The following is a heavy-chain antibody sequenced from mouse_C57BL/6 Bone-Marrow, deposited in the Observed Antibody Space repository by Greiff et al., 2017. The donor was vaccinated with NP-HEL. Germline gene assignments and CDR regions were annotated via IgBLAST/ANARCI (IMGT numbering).Heavy chain of an antibody. CDR2: IRSKSNNYAT. D-gene: IGHD1-1*01. J-gene: IGHJ4*01. V-gene: IGHV10-1*01. Sequence: EVKLVESGGGLVQPKGSLKLSCAASGFSFNTYAMNWVRPAPGKGLEWVARIRSKSNNYATYYADSVKDRFTISRDDSESMLYLQMNNLKTEDTAMYYCVVLITTVAGVYYAMDYWGQGTSVTVSS. CDR3: VVLITTVAGVYYAMDY. CDR1: GFSFNTYA.